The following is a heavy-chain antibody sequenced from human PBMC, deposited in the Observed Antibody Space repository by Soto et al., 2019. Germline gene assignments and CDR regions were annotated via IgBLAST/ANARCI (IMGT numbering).Heavy chain of an antibody. CDR1: GFTFSSYS. D-gene: IGHD1-26*01. J-gene: IGHJ6*02. CDR3: ARDHTRLGAYGMDG. V-gene: IGHV3-21*01. CDR2: ISSRSSYI. Sequence: GSLRLSCAASGFTFSSYSMNWVRQAPGKGLEWVSSISSRSSYIYYADSVKGRFTISRDNAKNSLYLQMNSLRAEDTAVYYCARDHTRLGAYGMDGWGQGTTVTVSS.